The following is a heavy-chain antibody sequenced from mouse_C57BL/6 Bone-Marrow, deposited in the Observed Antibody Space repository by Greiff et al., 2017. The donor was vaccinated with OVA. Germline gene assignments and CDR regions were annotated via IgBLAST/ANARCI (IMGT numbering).Heavy chain of an antibody. CDR2: IRNKANGYTT. V-gene: IGHV7-3*01. D-gene: IGHD6-5*01. J-gene: IGHJ3*01. Sequence: EVQRVESGGGLVQPGGSLSLSCAASGFTFTDYYMSWVRQPPGKALEWLGFIRNKANGYTTEYSASVKGRFTISRDNSQSILYLQMNALRAEDSATYYCARSPPRSYSFAYWGQGTLVTVSA. CDR3: ARSPPRSYSFAY. CDR1: GFTFTDYY.